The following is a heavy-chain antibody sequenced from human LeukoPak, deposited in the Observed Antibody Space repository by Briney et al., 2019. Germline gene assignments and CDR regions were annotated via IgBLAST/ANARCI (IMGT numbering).Heavy chain of an antibody. J-gene: IGHJ6*03. CDR1: GFTFSSYW. V-gene: IGHV3-7*03. D-gene: IGHD2-2*01. CDR2: IKRDGSDK. CDR3: AKVVEVPAATMYYYYYMDV. Sequence: GGSLRLSCAASGFTFSSYWMSWVRQAPGKGLEWVANIKRDGSDKYYVGPVEGRYTISRDNSKNTLYLQMNSLRAEDTAVYYCAKVVEVPAATMYYYYYMDVWGKGTTVTVS.